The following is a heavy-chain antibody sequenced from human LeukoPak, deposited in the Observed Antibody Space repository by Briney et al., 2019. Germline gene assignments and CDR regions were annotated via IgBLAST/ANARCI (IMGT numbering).Heavy chain of an antibody. CDR1: GGSISSYY. Sequence: PETLSLTCTVSGGSISSYYWSWIRQPPGKGLEWIGYIYYSGSTNYNPSLKSRVTISVDTSKNQFSLKLSSVTAADTAVYYCARSPSYYDILTGYYPAYYGMDVWGQGTTVTVSS. D-gene: IGHD3-9*01. J-gene: IGHJ6*02. CDR2: IYYSGST. V-gene: IGHV4-59*01. CDR3: ARSPSYYDILTGYYPAYYGMDV.